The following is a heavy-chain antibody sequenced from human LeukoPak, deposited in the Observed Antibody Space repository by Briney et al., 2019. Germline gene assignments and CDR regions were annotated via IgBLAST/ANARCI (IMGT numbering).Heavy chain of an antibody. D-gene: IGHD2-2*01. V-gene: IGHV3-7*01. Sequence: GGSLRLSCAASGFTFNMYWMTWVRQAPGKGLEWVANIKEDGSEKYYVDSVKGRFTISRDNAKNSLYLQMHSLRVEDTAVYYCARESIVVVPTTMDDASDIWGQGTMVTVSS. CDR1: GFTFNMYW. CDR2: IKEDGSEK. J-gene: IGHJ3*02. CDR3: ARESIVVVPTTMDDASDI.